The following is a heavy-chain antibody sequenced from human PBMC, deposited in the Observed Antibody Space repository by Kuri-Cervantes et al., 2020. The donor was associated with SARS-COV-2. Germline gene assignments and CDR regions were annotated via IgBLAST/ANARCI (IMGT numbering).Heavy chain of an antibody. D-gene: IGHD2-2*02. CDR1: GFTFSSYS. V-gene: IGHV3-21*01. CDR3: ARVPNVVPAAIGGGY. Sequence: GGSLRPSCAASGFTFSSYSMNWDRQAPGEGLEWVSSISSSSSYIYYADSVKGRFTISRDNAKNSLYLQMNSLRAEDTAVYYCARVPNVVPAAIGGGYWGQGTLVTVSS. CDR2: ISSSSSYI. J-gene: IGHJ4*02.